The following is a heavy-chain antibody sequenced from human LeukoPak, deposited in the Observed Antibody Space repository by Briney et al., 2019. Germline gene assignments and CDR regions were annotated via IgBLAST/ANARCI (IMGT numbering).Heavy chain of an antibody. D-gene: IGHD3-10*01. CDR2: INHSGST. J-gene: IGHJ4*02. V-gene: IGHV4-34*01. Sequence: SETLSLTCAVYGGSFSGYYWSWIRQPPGKGLEWIGEINHSGSTNYNPSLKSRVTISVDTSKNQFSLKLSSVTAADTAVYYCARAGRAGEDYWGQGTLVTVSS. CDR3: ARAGRAGEDY. CDR1: GGSFSGYY.